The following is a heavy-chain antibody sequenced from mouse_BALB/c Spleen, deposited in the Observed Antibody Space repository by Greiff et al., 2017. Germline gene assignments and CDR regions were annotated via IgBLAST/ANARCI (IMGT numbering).Heavy chain of an antibody. Sequence: DVKLVESGGGLVKPGGSLKLSCAASGFTFSSYAMSWVRQSPEKRLEWVAEISSGGSYTYYPDTVTGRFTISRDNAKNTLYLEMSSLRSEDTAMYYCARDFTGKGDYWGQGTTLTVSS. CDR3: ARDFTGKGDY. D-gene: IGHD4-1*01. CDR1: GFTFSSYA. J-gene: IGHJ2*01. CDR2: ISSGGSYT. V-gene: IGHV5-9-4*01.